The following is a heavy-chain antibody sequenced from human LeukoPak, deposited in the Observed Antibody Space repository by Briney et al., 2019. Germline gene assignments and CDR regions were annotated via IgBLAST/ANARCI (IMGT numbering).Heavy chain of an antibody. CDR2: ISSSSSYI. J-gene: IGHJ4*02. V-gene: IGHV3-21*04. CDR1: GFTFSSYS. CDR3: TKDKVSRGYFDY. D-gene: IGHD6-6*01. Sequence: GGSLRLSCAASGFTFSSYSMNWVRQAPGKGLEWVSSISSSSSYIYYADSVKGRFSISRDNSKNTLYLQMYSLRAEDTAIYYCTKDKVSRGYFDYWGQGTLVTVSS.